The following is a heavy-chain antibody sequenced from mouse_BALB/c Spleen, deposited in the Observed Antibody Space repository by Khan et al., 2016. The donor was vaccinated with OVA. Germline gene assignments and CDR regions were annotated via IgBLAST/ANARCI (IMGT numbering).Heavy chain of an antibody. J-gene: IGHJ2*01. D-gene: IGHD1-2*01. CDR1: GYSITSGYG. V-gene: IGHV3-2*02. CDR3: ARTARIKY. CDR2: ISYSGST. Sequence: EVQLQESGPGLVKPSQSLSLTCTVPGYSITSGYGWNWIRQFPGNKLEWMGYISYSGSTNYNPSLKSRISITRDTSKNQFFLQLNAVTTEDTATYYCARTARIKYWGQGTTLTVSS.